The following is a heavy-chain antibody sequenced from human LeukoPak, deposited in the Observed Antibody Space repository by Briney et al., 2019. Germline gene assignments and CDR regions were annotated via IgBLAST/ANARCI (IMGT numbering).Heavy chain of an antibody. Sequence: PGGSLRLSCAASGFTFTTYSKNWVRQAPGKGLQWVSYISITSRTTNYADSVKGRFTISRDSAKNSLYLQMNSLRDEDTAVYYCATEKAFAFDIWGQGTVVTVSS. CDR3: ATEKAFAFDI. V-gene: IGHV3-48*02. CDR2: ISITSRTT. J-gene: IGHJ3*02. CDR1: GFTFTTYS.